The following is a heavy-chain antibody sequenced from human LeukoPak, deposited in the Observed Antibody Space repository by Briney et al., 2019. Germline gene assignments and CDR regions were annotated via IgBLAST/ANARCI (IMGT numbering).Heavy chain of an antibody. CDR1: GFTFSSYA. Sequence: GGSLRLSCAASGFTFSSYAMHWVRQAPGKGLEWVAVISKDGSNKYYADSVKGRFTISRDNSKNTLYLQMNSLRAEDTAVYYCARTMRGYCTNGVCPCFDYWGQGTLVTVSS. J-gene: IGHJ4*02. CDR3: ARTMRGYCTNGVCPCFDY. D-gene: IGHD2-8*01. V-gene: IGHV3-30-3*01. CDR2: ISKDGSNK.